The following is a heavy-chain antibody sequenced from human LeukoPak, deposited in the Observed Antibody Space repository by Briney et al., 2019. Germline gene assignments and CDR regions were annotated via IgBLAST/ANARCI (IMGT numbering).Heavy chain of an antibody. CDR3: ARGRTHDY. D-gene: IGHD2-2*01. CDR1: GGSFSGYY. Sequence: PSETLSLTCAVYGGSFSGYYWSWIRQPPGKGLEWIGEINHSGNTNYNPSLKSRVTISVDTSKNQFSLKLSSVTAADTAVYYCARGRTHDYWGQGTLVTVSS. V-gene: IGHV4-34*01. J-gene: IGHJ4*02. CDR2: INHSGNT.